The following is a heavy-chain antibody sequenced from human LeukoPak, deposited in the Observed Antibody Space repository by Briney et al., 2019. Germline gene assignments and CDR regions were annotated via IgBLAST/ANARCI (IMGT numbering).Heavy chain of an antibody. CDR2: IYSSGGT. Sequence: GGSLRLSCAASGFIVSSNYMSWVRQAPGKGLEWVSIIYSSGGTNYADSVKGRFTISRDNSKNTLYLQMNSLRAEDTAVYYCASVPRGLGYFDYWGQGTLVTVSS. CDR3: ASVPRGLGYFDY. J-gene: IGHJ4*02. CDR1: GFIVSSNY. V-gene: IGHV3-66*01. D-gene: IGHD2-2*01.